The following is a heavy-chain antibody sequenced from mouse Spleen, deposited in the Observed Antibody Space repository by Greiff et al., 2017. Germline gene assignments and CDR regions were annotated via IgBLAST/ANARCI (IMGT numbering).Heavy chain of an antibody. V-gene: IGHV1-53*01. CDR3: ARWGLYYYGSRGAMDY. CDR2: INPSNGGT. Sequence: QVQLQQPGTELVKPGASVKLSCKASGYTFTSYWMHWVKQRPGQGLEWIGNINPSNGGTNYNEKFKSKATLTVDKSSSTAYMQLSSLTSEDSAVYYCARWGLYYYGSRGAMDYWGQGTSVTGSS. D-gene: IGHD1-1*01. J-gene: IGHJ4*01. CDR1: GYTFTSYW.